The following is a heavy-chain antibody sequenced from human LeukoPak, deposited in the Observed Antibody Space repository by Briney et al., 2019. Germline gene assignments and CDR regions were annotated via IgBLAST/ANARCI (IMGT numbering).Heavy chain of an antibody. CDR1: GFTFSSYS. CDR2: ISSSSYI. CDR3: ARSYSGYEIFDY. D-gene: IGHD5-12*01. V-gene: IGHV3-21*01. Sequence: GGSLRLSCEASGFTFSSYSVNWVRQAPGKGLEWVSSISSSSYIYYADSVKGRFTISRDNAKNSLYLQMNSLRAEDTAVYYCARSYSGYEIFDYWGQGTLVTVSS. J-gene: IGHJ4*02.